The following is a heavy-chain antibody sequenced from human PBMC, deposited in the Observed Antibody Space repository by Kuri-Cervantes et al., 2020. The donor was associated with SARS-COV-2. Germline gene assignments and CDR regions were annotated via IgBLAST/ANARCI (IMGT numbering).Heavy chain of an antibody. V-gene: IGHV3-30-3*01. CDR1: GGTFSSYA. CDR3: ARDQLARNYYYYMDV. CDR2: ISYDGSNK. J-gene: IGHJ6*03. Sequence: SCKASGGTFSSYAMHWVRQAPGKGLEWVAVISYDGSNKYYADSVKGRFTISRDNSKNTLYLQMNSLRAEDTAVYHCARDQLARNYYYYMDVWGKGTTVTVSS. D-gene: IGHD1-1*01.